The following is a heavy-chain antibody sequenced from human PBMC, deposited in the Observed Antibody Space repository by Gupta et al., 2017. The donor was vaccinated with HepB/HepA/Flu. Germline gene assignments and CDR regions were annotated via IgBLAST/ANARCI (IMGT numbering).Heavy chain of an antibody. CDR1: GFTFSSYG. J-gene: IGHJ6*03. Sequence: EVQLVESGGGLVQPGGSLRLSCAASGFTFSSYGMNWVRQAPGKGLEWVSHSSRSSSTIYYADSVKGRFTISRDNAKNSLYLQMNSLRDDDTAVYYCAKTLQDHYYMDVWGKGTTVTVSS. CDR2: SSRSSSTI. CDR3: AKTLQDHYYMDV. V-gene: IGHV3-48*02.